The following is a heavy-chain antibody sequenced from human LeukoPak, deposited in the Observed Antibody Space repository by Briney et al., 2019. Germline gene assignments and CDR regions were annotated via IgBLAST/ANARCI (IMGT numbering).Heavy chain of an antibody. CDR3: ARYSSSWLGWFDP. J-gene: IGHJ5*02. V-gene: IGHV4-38-2*02. Sequence: SETLSLTCTVSGYSISSGYYWGWIRQPPGKGLEWIGSIYHSGSTYYNPSLKSRVTISVDTSKNQFSLKLSSVTAADTAVYYCARYSSSWLGWFDPWGQGTLVTVSS. D-gene: IGHD6-13*01. CDR1: GYSISSGYY. CDR2: IYHSGST.